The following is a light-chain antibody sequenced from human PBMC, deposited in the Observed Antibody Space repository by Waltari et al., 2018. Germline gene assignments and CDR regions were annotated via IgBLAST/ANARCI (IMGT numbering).Light chain of an antibody. CDR2: VVN. CDR1: SSDVGGDDA. CDR3: SSQSTKNGVI. J-gene: IGLJ2*01. Sequence: QSALTQPASASGSPGQSITTSCTGRSSDVGGDDAVSCYEDHPGQAPKVIIYVVNKRPSGVSDRFSGSKSCHTASLTISGLQADDEATFYCSSQSTKNGVIFGGGTKVTVL. V-gene: IGLV2-14*03.